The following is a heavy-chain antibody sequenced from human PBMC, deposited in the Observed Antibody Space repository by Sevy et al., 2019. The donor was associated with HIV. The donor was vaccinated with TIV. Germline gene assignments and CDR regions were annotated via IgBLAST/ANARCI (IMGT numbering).Heavy chain of an antibody. CDR2: LIENGVDT. CDR3: VKDYMFAADWAPDS. J-gene: IGHJ4*02. V-gene: IGHV3-23*01. D-gene: IGHD3-10*02. CDR1: GFTFNNYA. Sequence: GGSLRLSCAASGFTFNNYAMSWVRQPPGKGLEWVSGLIENGVDTYYSDSVRGWFTISSDNSKNTLYLQMNSLRAEDTAIYYCVKDYMFAADWAPDSWGQGTLVTVSS.